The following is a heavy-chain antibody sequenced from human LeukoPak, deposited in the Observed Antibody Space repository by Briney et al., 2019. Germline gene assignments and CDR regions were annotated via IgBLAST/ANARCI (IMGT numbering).Heavy chain of an antibody. CDR1: GFTFSSYG. Sequence: GRSLRLSCAASGFTFSSYGMHWVRQAPGKGLEWVAVISYDGSNKYYADSVKGRFTISRDNSKNTLYLQMNSLRAEDTAVYYCAKEDVAYYDRNYYYSMDVWGQGTTVTVSS. D-gene: IGHD3-22*01. V-gene: IGHV3-30*18. J-gene: IGHJ6*02. CDR2: ISYDGSNK. CDR3: AKEDVAYYDRNYYYSMDV.